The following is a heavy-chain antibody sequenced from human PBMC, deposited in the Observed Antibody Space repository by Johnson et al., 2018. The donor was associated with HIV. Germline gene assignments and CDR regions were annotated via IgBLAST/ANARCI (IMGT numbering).Heavy chain of an antibody. Sequence: VRLVESGGGVVQPGRSLRLSCAASGITFSSYAMHWVRQAPGKGLEWVANIKQDGSEKYYVDSVKGRFTISRDNAKNSLYLQMNSLRAEDTAVYYCARVTGPFDIWGLGTMVTVSS. CDR1: GITFSSYA. D-gene: IGHD4-11*01. J-gene: IGHJ3*02. CDR3: ARVTGPFDI. CDR2: IKQDGSEK. V-gene: IGHV3-7*01.